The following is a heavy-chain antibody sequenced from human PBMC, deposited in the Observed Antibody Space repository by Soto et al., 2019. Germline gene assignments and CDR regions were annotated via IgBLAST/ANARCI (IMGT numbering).Heavy chain of an antibody. CDR3: ARPRIAVAGTGYYYGMDV. D-gene: IGHD6-19*01. CDR1: GGSISSSSYY. CDR2: IYYSGST. J-gene: IGHJ6*02. Sequence: PSETLSLTCTVSGGSISSSSYYWGWIRQPPGKGLEWIGSIYYSGSTYYNPFLKSRVTISVDMSKFHFSLKLSSVTAADTAVYYCARPRIAVAGTGYYYGMDVWGQGTTVTVSS. V-gene: IGHV4-39*01.